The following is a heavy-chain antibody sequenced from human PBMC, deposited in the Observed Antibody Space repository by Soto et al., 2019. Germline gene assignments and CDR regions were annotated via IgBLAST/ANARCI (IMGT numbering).Heavy chain of an antibody. CDR2: MNPNSGNT. J-gene: IGHJ6*02. D-gene: IGHD3-16*01. CDR3: ARGGVGGYYYYGMDV. V-gene: IGHV1-8*02. CDR1: GYTFTSYG. Sequence: ASVKVSCKASGYTFTSYGISWVRQAPGQGLEWMGWMNPNSGNTGYAQKFQGRVTMTRNTSISTAYMELSSLRSEDTAVYYCARGGVGGYYYYGMDVWGQGTTVTVSS.